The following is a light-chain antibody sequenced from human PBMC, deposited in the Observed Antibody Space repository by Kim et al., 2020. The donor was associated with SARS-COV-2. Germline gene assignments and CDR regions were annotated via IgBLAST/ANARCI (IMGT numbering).Light chain of an antibody. CDR2: GAS. CDR1: QSVSSSY. CDR3: QQYGSSPWT. V-gene: IGKV3-20*01. Sequence: SAGERAPLSCRASQSVSSSYLAWDQQKPGQAPRLLIDGASSRATGIPDRVSGSGSGTDFTLTISRLEPEDFAVYYCQQYGSSPWTFGQGTKVDIK. J-gene: IGKJ1*01.